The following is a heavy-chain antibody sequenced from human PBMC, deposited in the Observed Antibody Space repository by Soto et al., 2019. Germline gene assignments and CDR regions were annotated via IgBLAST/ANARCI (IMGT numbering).Heavy chain of an antibody. CDR3: SQGGSGRYYGMDV. J-gene: IGHJ6*02. V-gene: IGHV2-5*02. D-gene: IGHD3-10*01. Sequence: QITLKESGPTLVKPTQTLTLTCTFSGLSLTTSGVGVSWIRQPPGKALEWLAVIYWANDKRFSPSLKTRLTITRDTSKNQVILTMTNMDPVDTGTYYCSQGGSGRYYGMDVWGQGTPVTVSS. CDR2: IYWANDK. CDR1: GLSLTTSGVG.